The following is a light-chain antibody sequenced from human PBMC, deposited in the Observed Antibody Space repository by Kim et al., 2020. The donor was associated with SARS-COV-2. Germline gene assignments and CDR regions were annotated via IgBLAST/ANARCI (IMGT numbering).Light chain of an antibody. J-gene: IGLJ1*01. CDR3: SSYAGSSLYV. Sequence: GQSVTIACTGTSSDVGGYNYISWYQQHPGKAPKLMIYAVSTRPSGVPDRFSGSKSGNTASLTVSGLQAEDDADYYCSSYAGSSLYVFGAGTKVTVL. CDR1: SSDVGGYNY. V-gene: IGLV2-8*01. CDR2: AVS.